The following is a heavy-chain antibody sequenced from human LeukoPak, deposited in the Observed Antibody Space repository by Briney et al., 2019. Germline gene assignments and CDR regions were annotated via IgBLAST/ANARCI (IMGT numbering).Heavy chain of an antibody. D-gene: IGHD1-26*01. CDR2: IIPILGIA. Sequence: ASVKVSCKASGGTFSSYAISWVRQAPGQGLEWMGRIIPILGIANYAQKFQGRVTITADKSTSTAYMELSSLRSEDTAVYYCARESKGVGHRNFDYWGQGTLVTVSS. CDR3: ARESKGVGHRNFDY. J-gene: IGHJ4*02. V-gene: IGHV1-69*04. CDR1: GGTFSSYA.